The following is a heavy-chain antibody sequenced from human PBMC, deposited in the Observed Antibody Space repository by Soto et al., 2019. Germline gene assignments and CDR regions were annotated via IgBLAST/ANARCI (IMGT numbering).Heavy chain of an antibody. CDR1: GGTFSSYS. D-gene: IGHD2-21*01. CDR2: IIPIFGTA. CDR3: ASSRDGYPLPIDYFDY. V-gene: IGHV1-69*13. Sequence: SVKVSCKASGGTFSSYSISWVLQAPGQGLEWMGGIIPIFGTANYAQKFQGRVTITADESTSTAYMELSSLRSEDTAVYYCASSRDGYPLPIDYFDYWGQRTLVTVSS. J-gene: IGHJ4*02.